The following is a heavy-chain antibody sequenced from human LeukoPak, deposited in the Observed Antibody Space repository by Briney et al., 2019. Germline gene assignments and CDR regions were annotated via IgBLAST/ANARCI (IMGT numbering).Heavy chain of an antibody. V-gene: IGHV4-59*08. D-gene: IGHD1-26*01. CDR1: GGSISSYY. CDR3: ARRSSGGSYYHFDY. Sequence: SETLSLTCSVTGGSISSYYWSWIRQPPGEGLEWIGYIFYRGSTNYNPSLKSRVTISVDTSKNQFSLNLSSVTAADTAVYYCARRSSGGSYYHFDYWGQGTLVTVSS. J-gene: IGHJ4*02. CDR2: IFYRGST.